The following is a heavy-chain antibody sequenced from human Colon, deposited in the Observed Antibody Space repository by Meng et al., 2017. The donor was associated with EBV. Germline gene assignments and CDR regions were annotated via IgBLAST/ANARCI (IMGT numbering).Heavy chain of an antibody. V-gene: IGHV4-34*01. J-gene: IGHJ5*02. Sequence: QGQLQRWGAGLFEPPEPLSRSCAVYGGSFRDYYWTWIRHPPGKGLEWIGEIDHRGNTKYNPSLKSRVTISLDTSKKQFSLKVSSVTAADSAVYYCARRGPSGNFSPWSQGALVTVSS. CDR3: ARRGPSGNFSP. CDR1: GGSFRDYY. CDR2: IDHRGNT. D-gene: IGHD3-10*01.